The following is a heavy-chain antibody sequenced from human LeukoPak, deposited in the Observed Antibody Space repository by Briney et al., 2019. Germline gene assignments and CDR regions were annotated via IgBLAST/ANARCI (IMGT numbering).Heavy chain of an antibody. J-gene: IGHJ4*02. Sequence: GGSLRLSCAASGFTFSSYSMNWVRQAPGKGLEWVSSISSSSSYIYYADSVKGRFTISRDNAKNSLYLQMNSLRAEDTAVYYCAREGVAVAATDYWGQGTLVTDSS. CDR1: GFTFSSYS. D-gene: IGHD6-19*01. CDR3: AREGVAVAATDY. V-gene: IGHV3-21*01. CDR2: ISSSSSYI.